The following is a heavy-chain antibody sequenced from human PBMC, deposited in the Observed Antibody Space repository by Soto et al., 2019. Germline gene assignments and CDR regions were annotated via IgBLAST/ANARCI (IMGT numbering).Heavy chain of an antibody. Sequence: GAPVKVSCKASGYTFTSYGISWVRQAHGQELEWMGWISAYNGNTNYAQKLQGRVTMTTDTSTSTAYMELRSLRSDDTAVYYCARARADSTTYYYYGMDVWGQGTTVTVSS. J-gene: IGHJ6*02. V-gene: IGHV1-18*01. CDR2: ISAYNGNT. D-gene: IGHD5-18*01. CDR1: GYTFTSYG. CDR3: ARARADSTTYYYYGMDV.